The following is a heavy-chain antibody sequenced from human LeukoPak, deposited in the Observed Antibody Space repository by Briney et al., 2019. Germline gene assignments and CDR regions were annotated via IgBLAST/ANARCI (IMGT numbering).Heavy chain of an antibody. D-gene: IGHD3-22*01. J-gene: IGHJ4*02. CDR3: ARDYYDSSGYYYDY. CDR1: GFSFSGCA. Sequence: PGGSLRLSCAASGFSFSGCAMDWVRQAPGKGLEWVSYINANGDTTHYADSVRGRFTVSRDNAKNSLYLQLNSLSAEDTAVYYCARDYYDSSGYYYDYWGQGTLVTVSS. CDR2: INANGDTT. V-gene: IGHV3-48*03.